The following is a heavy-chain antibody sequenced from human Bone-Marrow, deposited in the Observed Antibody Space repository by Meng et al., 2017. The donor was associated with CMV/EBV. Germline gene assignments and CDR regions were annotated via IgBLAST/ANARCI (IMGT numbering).Heavy chain of an antibody. J-gene: IGHJ4*02. V-gene: IGHV1-2*02. D-gene: IGHD1-26*01. CDR2: INPNSGGT. Sequence: ASVKVSCKASGYTFTGYYMHWVRQAPGQGLEWMGWINPNSGGTNYAQKFQGRVTMTRDTSISTAYMVLSRLRSDDTAVYYCARVPIVGATADYFDYWGQGTLVTVSS. CDR1: GYTFTGYY. CDR3: ARVPIVGATADYFDY.